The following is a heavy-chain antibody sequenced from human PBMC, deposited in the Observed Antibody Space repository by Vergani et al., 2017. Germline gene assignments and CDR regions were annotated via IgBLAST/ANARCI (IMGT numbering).Heavy chain of an antibody. Sequence: EVQLVESGGGLVQPGRSLRLSCAASGFTFDDYAMHWVRQAPGKGLEWVSGISWNSGSIGYADSVKGRFTISRDNAKNSLYLQMNSLRAEDTAVYYCARGEGWFDPWGQGTLVTVSS. J-gene: IGHJ5*02. CDR2: ISWNSGSI. D-gene: IGHD3-16*01. V-gene: IGHV3-9*01. CDR1: GFTFDDYA. CDR3: ARGEGWFDP.